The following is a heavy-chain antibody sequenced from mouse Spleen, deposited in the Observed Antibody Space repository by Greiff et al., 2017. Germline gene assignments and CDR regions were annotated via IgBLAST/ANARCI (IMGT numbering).Heavy chain of an antibody. V-gene: IGHV3-1*01. CDR2: ISYSGST. CDR1: GYSITSGYD. Sequence: EVKLQESGPGMVKPSQSLSLTCTVPGYSITSGYDWHWIRHFPGNKLEWMGYISYSGSTNYNPSLKSRISITHDTSKNHFFLKLNSVTTEDTATYYCARGGYGSSYEGFAYWGQGTLVTVSA. J-gene: IGHJ3*01. CDR3: ARGGYGSSYEGFAY. D-gene: IGHD1-1*01.